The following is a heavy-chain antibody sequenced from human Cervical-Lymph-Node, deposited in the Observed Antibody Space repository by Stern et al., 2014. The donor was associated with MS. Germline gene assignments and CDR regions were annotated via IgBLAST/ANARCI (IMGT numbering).Heavy chain of an antibody. Sequence: VQLVQSGGGVVQPGESLRLSCAASGFIFSSYGMHWVRQAPGKGLEGVAVISYDGNSKYYRDSVKGRFSISRDNSQNAVYLQMSSLRVEDTAVYFCAKAGAAEPGDWFDPWGQGTQVTVSS. CDR3: AKAGAAEPGDWFDP. J-gene: IGHJ5*02. V-gene: IGHV3-30*18. CDR1: GFIFSSYG. D-gene: IGHD6-13*01. CDR2: ISYDGNSK.